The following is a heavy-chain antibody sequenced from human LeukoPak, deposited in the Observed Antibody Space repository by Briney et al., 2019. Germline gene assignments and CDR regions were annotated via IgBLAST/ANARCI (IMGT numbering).Heavy chain of an antibody. CDR3: ARSADYSNQHNDY. V-gene: IGHV1-2*02. Sequence: ASVKVSFKASVYTFTGYYMHWVRQAPGQGLEWMGWINPNSGVTNDAQSFQGRVTMTRDTSISTAYMELSSLRSDDTAVYYCARSADYSNQHNDYWGQGTLVTVSS. CDR2: INPNSGVT. J-gene: IGHJ4*02. D-gene: IGHD4-11*01. CDR1: VYTFTGYY.